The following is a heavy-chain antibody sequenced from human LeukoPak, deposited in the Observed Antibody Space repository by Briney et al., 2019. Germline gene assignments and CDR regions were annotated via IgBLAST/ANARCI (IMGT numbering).Heavy chain of an antibody. CDR3: AKDFPYYGSGSYQKVWRY. D-gene: IGHD3-10*01. J-gene: IGHJ4*02. V-gene: IGHV3-23*01. Sequence: GGSLRLSCAASGFTFSSYGMSWVRQAPGKGLEWVSAISGSGGSTYYADSVKGRFTISRDNSKNTLYLQMNSLRAEDTAVYYCAKDFPYYGSGSYQKVWRYWGQGTLVTVSS. CDR1: GFTFSSYG. CDR2: ISGSGGST.